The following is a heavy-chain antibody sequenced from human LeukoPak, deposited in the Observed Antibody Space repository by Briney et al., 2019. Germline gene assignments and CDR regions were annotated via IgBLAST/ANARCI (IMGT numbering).Heavy chain of an antibody. D-gene: IGHD6-6*01. CDR1: GYSISSGYY. CDR3: ARDPVRDGAARDY. V-gene: IGHV4-38-2*02. J-gene: IGHJ4*02. CDR2: IYHSGST. Sequence: SDSLSLTCTVSGYSISSGYYWGWIRQPPGKGLAWIGSIYHSGSTYYNPSLKSRVTLSVDTSKNQFALKLSSVTAADTAVYYCARDPVRDGAARDYWGQGILVTDSS.